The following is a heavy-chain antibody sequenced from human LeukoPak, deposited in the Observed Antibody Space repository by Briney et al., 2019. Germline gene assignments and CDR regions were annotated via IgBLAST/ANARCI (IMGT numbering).Heavy chain of an antibody. V-gene: IGHV3-74*01. Sequence: GGSLRLSCAASGFTLSDYLMHWVRQAPGKGLVWVSHINNYGSRTTYADSVKGRFTISRDNAKNSLYLQMNSLRAEDTALYYCARVSSSWYFWYFDLWGRGTLVTVSS. J-gene: IGHJ2*01. CDR3: ARVSSSWYFWYFDL. CDR1: GFTLSDYL. CDR2: INNYGSRT. D-gene: IGHD6-13*01.